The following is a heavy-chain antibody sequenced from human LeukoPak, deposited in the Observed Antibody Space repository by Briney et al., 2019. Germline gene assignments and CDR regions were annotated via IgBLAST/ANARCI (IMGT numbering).Heavy chain of an antibody. J-gene: IGHJ4*02. CDR1: GGSFSGYY. CDR3: ARDHDSSGYYYVY. D-gene: IGHD3-22*01. V-gene: IGHV4-34*01. Sequence: QSSETLSLTCAVYGGSFSGYYWSWIRQPPGKGLEWIGEINHSGSTNYNPSLKSRVTISVDTSKNQFSLKLSSVTAADTAVYYCARDHDSSGYYYVYWGQGTLVTVSS. CDR2: INHSGST.